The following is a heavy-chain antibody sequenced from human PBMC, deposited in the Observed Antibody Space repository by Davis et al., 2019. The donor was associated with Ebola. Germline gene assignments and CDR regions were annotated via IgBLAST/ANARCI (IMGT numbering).Heavy chain of an antibody. CDR2: ISAYNGNT. V-gene: IGHV1-18*01. CDR1: GYTFTSYG. D-gene: IGHD6-19*01. Sequence: ASVTVSCKASGYTFTSYGISWVRQAPGQGLEWMGWISAYNGNTNYAQKLQGRVTMTTDTSTSTAYMGLRSLRSDDTAVYYCARVVSQWLVRESWFDPWGQGTLVTVSS. J-gene: IGHJ5*02. CDR3: ARVVSQWLVRESWFDP.